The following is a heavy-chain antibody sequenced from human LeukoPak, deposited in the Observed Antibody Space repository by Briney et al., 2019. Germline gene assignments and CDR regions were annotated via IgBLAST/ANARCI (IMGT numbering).Heavy chain of an antibody. CDR1: GFTVSSNY. J-gene: IGHJ5*02. CDR2: ISGSGGST. CDR3: ARDSSGWNNWFDP. D-gene: IGHD6-19*01. Sequence: PGGSLRLSCAASGFTVSSNYMSWVRQAPGKGLEWGSAISGSGGSTYYADSVKGRFTISRDNSKNTLYLQMNSLRAEDTAVYYCARDSSGWNNWFDPWGQGTLVTVSS. V-gene: IGHV3-23*01.